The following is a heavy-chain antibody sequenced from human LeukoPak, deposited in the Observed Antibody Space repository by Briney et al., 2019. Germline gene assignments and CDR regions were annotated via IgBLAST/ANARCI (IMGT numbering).Heavy chain of an antibody. CDR2: INWNSDSI. D-gene: IGHD3-9*01. CDR3: AREDFDWSVFDY. V-gene: IGHV3-9*01. CDR1: GFTFDDYA. Sequence: GGSLRLSCAVSGFTFDDYAMHWVRQVPGKGLEWVSGINWNSDSIGYADSVKGRFTTSRDNAKNSLYLQMNSLRAEDTAVYYCAREDFDWSVFDYWGQGTLVTVSS. J-gene: IGHJ4*02.